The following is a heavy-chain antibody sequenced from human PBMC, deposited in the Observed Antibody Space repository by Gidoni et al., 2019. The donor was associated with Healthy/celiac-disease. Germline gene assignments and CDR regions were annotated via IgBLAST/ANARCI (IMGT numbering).Heavy chain of an antibody. CDR1: GFTFISSA. V-gene: IGHV3-23*01. CDR2: ISGSGGST. D-gene: IGHD3-22*01. CDR3: AKWGITMIVVVITSGYFDY. J-gene: IGHJ4*02. Sequence: EGQLLESGGGFVQPGGSLRPSCAAYGFTFISSAMSWVRQAPGKGLECVSAISGSGGSTYYADSVKGRFTISRDNSKNTLYLQMNSLRAEDTAVYYCAKWGITMIVVVITSGYFDYWGQGTLVTVSS.